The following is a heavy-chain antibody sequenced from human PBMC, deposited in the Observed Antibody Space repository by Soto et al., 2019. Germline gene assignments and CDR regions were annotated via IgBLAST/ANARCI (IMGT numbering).Heavy chain of an antibody. Sequence: ASVKVSCKASGGTFSSYAISWVRQAPGQGLEWMGGIIPIFGTANYAQKFQGRVTITADESTSTAYMELSSLRSEDTAVYYCARVSGFYDSSGHWFDPWGQGTLVTVSS. CDR1: GGTFSSYA. J-gene: IGHJ5*02. V-gene: IGHV1-69*13. CDR3: ARVSGFYDSSGHWFDP. D-gene: IGHD3-22*01. CDR2: IIPIFGTA.